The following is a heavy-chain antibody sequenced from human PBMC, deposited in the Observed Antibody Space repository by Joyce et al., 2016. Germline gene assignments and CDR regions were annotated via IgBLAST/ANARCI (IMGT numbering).Heavy chain of an antibody. J-gene: IGHJ5*02. CDR1: GFTFVGDA. CDR3: VRPRVAVAGTRWFDP. D-gene: IGHD6-13*01. CDR2: IGAGSRGT. V-gene: IGHV3-23*01. Sequence: EVQLLESGGGLVQPGGYLRLSCAASGFTFVGDAMSWVRQAQGKGLGWGVAIGAGSRGTHYADSVRGRFTISRDDSDNSLYLHMSGLRSDDTAVYYCVRPRVAVAGTRWFDPWGQGTLVTVSS.